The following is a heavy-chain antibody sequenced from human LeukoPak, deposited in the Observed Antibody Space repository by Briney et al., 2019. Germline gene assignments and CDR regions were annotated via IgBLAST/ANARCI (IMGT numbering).Heavy chain of an antibody. J-gene: IGHJ4*02. CDR1: RFTFSEYW. Sequence: PGGSLRLSCVVSRFTFSEYWMTWVRQAPGKGLEWVANIKEDGGQKHYVDSVKGRFTIFRDNAKNTLYLQMDSLRAEDTAVYYCARGGDKNVMGGQGTLVTVSS. CDR3: ARGGDKNVM. CDR2: IKEDGGQK. V-gene: IGHV3-7*03. D-gene: IGHD3-10*01.